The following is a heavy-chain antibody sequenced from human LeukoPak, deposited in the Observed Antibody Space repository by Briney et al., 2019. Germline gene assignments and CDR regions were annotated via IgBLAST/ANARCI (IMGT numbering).Heavy chain of an antibody. CDR2: MNPNSGNT. Sequence: GASVKVSCKASGYTFTSYDINWVRQATGQGLEWMGWMNPNSGNTGYAQKFQGRVTMTRNTSISTAYMELSSLRAEDTAVYFCVRDLGHSRHYFEYWGQGALVTVSS. V-gene: IGHV1-8*01. J-gene: IGHJ4*02. CDR1: GYTFTSYD. CDR3: VRDLGHSRHYFEY. D-gene: IGHD7-27*01.